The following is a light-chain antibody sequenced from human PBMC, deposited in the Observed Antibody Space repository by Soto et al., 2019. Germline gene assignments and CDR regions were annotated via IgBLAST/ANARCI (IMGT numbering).Light chain of an antibody. J-gene: IGLJ2*01. V-gene: IGLV2-23*01. Sequence: QSALTQPASVSGSPGQSITFSCTGTSSDVGSYDLVSWYQQHPGKAPKLIIFEDTKRPSGVTNRFSGSKSGNTASLTISGLKAEDEADYYCCSYAGSSTSVIFGGGTKLTVL. CDR1: SSDVGSYDL. CDR3: CSYAGSSTSVI. CDR2: EDT.